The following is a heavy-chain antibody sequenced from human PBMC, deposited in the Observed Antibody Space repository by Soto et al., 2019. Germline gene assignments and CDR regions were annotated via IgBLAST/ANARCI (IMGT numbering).Heavy chain of an antibody. V-gene: IGHV3-23*01. CDR2: ISGSGNSK. Sequence: GGSLRLSCEASGFTFENHVLTWVRQAPGKGLEWVSSISGSGNSKYYAESVKGRFSTSRDNAEKTLHLQMTRLTVDDTAIYFCSKVLRREYCDHLTAAFDFWGQGALVTVSS. J-gene: IGHJ4*02. CDR3: SKVLRREYCDHLTAAFDF. D-gene: IGHD2-2*01. CDR1: GFTFENHV.